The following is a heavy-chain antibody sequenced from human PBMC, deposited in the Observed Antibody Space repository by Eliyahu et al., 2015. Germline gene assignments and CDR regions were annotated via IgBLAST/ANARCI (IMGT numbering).Heavy chain of an antibody. Sequence: EVQLVQSGAEXKKSGESLTISCKXVGYSFTXYWLSWVRQMPGKGLXWMGRIEPRDSYTNYSPSFQGHVTISDDKSINTAYLHWSSLRASDTAMYYCARHYYDTNSYYKGTFDLWGQGTMVTISS. V-gene: IGHV5-10-1*03. CDR1: GYSFTXYW. J-gene: IGHJ3*01. CDR3: ARHYYDTNSYYKGTFDL. CDR2: IEPRDSYT. D-gene: IGHD3-22*01.